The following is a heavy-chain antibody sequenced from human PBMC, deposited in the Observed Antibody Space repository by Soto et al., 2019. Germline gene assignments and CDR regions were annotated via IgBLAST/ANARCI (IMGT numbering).Heavy chain of an antibody. Sequence: QVQLVESGGGVVQPGRSLRLSCAASGFTFSSYAMHWVRQAPGKGLEWVAVISYDGSNKYYADSVKGRFTISRDNSKNTLYLQMNSLRAEDTAVYYCARDRVAYYYYYGMDVWGQGTTVTVSS. J-gene: IGHJ6*02. CDR3: ARDRVAYYYYYGMDV. V-gene: IGHV3-30-3*01. CDR1: GFTFSSYA. CDR2: ISYDGSNK. D-gene: IGHD2-15*01.